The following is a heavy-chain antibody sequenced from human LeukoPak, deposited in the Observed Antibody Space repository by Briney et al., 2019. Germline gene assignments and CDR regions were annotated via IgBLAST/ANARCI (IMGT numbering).Heavy chain of an antibody. J-gene: IGHJ3*02. Sequence: GGSLRLSCAASGFSFSNSWMSWVRQAPGKGLEWVANIKKDGSEKIYGDSVKGRLTISRDNAKSSLFLQMNSLRPEDTAVYYCASQDSNNAFEIWGQGTKVTVSS. D-gene: IGHD3-22*01. V-gene: IGHV3-7*01. CDR1: GFSFSNSW. CDR3: ASQDSNNAFEI. CDR2: IKKDGSEK.